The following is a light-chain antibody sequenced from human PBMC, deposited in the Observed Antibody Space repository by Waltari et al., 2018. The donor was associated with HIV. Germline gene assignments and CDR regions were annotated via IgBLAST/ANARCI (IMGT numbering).Light chain of an antibody. V-gene: IGLV1-40*01. CDR1: RSNIGAGFF. CDR3: QSYDSSLRASV. CDR2: SDI. Sequence: QSALTQPPSVSGAPGQRVTISCTGNRSNIGAGFFVHWYQHLPGTAPKLLCYSDINRPSGSPDRFPGCKSGTSASLVITGLQAEDEADYYCQSYDSSLRASVFGGGTKLTVL. J-gene: IGLJ2*01.